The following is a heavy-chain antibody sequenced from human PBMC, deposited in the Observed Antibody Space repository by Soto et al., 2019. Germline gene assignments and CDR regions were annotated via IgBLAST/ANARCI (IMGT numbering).Heavy chain of an antibody. CDR2: IWFDGSKK. Sequence: QVQLVESGGGVVQPGRSLRLSCAACGFSFRSYGIHWVRQAPGKGLEWVAFIWFDGSKKYYADSAKGRFTISRDNSKNILYLQMDSLRDEDTAVYYCARVGGSHPSWFDPWGQGTLVSVSS. J-gene: IGHJ5*02. CDR1: GFSFRSYG. CDR3: ARVGGSHPSWFDP. D-gene: IGHD1-26*01. V-gene: IGHV3-33*01.